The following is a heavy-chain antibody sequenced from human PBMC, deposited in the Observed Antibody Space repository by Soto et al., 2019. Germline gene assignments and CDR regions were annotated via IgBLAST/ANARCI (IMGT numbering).Heavy chain of an antibody. J-gene: IGHJ4*02. CDR2: IIPILGIA. Sequence: QVQLVQSGAEVKKPGSSVKVSCKASGGTFSSYTISWVRQAPGQGLEWMGRIIPILGIANYAQKFQGRVTITADKSTSPAYMELSSMRSEDTAGYYCARGLVVVAATYFDYWGQGTLVTVSS. V-gene: IGHV1-69*02. CDR1: GGTFSSYT. CDR3: ARGLVVVAATYFDY. D-gene: IGHD2-15*01.